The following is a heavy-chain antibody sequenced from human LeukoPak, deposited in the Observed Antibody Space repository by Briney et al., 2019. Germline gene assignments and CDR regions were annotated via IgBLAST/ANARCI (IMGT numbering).Heavy chain of an antibody. CDR1: GFTFSSYG. J-gene: IGHJ4*02. D-gene: IGHD5-12*01. CDR3: AKDSPGYEVNPHFDY. V-gene: IGHV3-33*06. Sequence: GGSLRLSCAASGFTFSSYGMHWVRQAPGKGLEWVAVIWYDGSNKYYADSVKGRFTVSRDNSKNTLYLQMNSLRAEDTAVYYCAKDSPGYEVNPHFDYWGQGTLVTVSS. CDR2: IWYDGSNK.